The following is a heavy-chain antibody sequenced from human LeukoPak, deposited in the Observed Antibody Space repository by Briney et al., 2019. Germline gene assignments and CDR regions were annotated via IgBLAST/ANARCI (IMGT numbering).Heavy chain of an antibody. J-gene: IGHJ4*02. CDR2: IYSGGST. V-gene: IGHV3-53*01. CDR3: ARSDLDYFDS. Sequence: PGGSLRLSCAASGFTISDNYMSWVRQAPGKGLEWVSVIYSGGSTYYSDSVKGRFTISRDNSKNTLYLQMNSLRAEDTAVYYCARSDLDYFDSWGQGTLVTVSS. CDR1: GFTISDNY. D-gene: IGHD2-21*02.